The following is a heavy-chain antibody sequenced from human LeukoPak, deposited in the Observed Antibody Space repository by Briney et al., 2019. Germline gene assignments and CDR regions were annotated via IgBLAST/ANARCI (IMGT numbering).Heavy chain of an antibody. CDR3: ARDYGGSGHSGYVGP. J-gene: IGHJ5*02. CDR1: GGSISDYY. V-gene: IGHV4-59*01. D-gene: IGHD5-12*01. Sequence: SETLSLTCTVSGGSISDYYWTWIRQPPGKGLEWIGYIYYSGSTNYNPSLKSRVTISVDTSKNQFSLKLSSVTAADTAVYYCARDYGGSGHSGYVGPWGQGTLVTVSS. CDR2: IYYSGST.